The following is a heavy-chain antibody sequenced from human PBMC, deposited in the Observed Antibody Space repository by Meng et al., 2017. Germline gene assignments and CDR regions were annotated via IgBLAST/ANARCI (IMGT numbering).Heavy chain of an antibody. D-gene: IGHD3-10*01. CDR3: ARVFTMVRGGDVAFDI. CDR2: ISYDGSNK. J-gene: IGHJ3*02. Sequence: SCAASGFTFSSYAMHWVRQAPGKGLEWVAVISYDGSNKYYADSVKGRFTISRDNSKNTLYLQMNSLRAEDTAVYYCARVFTMVRGGDVAFDIWGQGTMVTVSS. V-gene: IGHV3-30*04. CDR1: GFTFSSYA.